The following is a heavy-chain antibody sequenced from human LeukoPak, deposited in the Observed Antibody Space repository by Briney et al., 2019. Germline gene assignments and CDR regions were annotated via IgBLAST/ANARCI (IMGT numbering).Heavy chain of an antibody. CDR1: GFTVSSNY. J-gene: IGHJ3*02. D-gene: IGHD2-2*01. V-gene: IGHV3-53*01. CDR3: ARGHLTSSHDAFDI. Sequence: GGSLRLSCAASGFTVSSNYMSWVRQAPGKGLEWVSVIYSGGSTYYADSVKGRFTISRDNSKNALYLQMNSLRAEDTAVYYCARGHLTSSHDAFDIWGQGTMVTVSS. CDR2: IYSGGST.